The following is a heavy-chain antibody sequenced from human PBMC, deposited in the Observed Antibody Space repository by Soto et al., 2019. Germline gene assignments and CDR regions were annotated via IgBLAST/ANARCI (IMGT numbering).Heavy chain of an antibody. CDR3: ARVPRYTSDIVQVPAVMYEDWFVP. D-gene: IGHD2-8*01. V-gene: IGHV1-3*04. Sequence: QAQLVQSGAEVKKPGASVKLSCKASGYSFSKYAVQWVRQAPGQSLEWMGWIHTGDGDTKFSQKFHDRVTITSDTSATTVYMELSSLRSEDTAIYYCARVPRYTSDIVQVPAVMYEDWFVPWGQGTLVTVSS. CDR2: IHTGDGDT. J-gene: IGHJ5*02. CDR1: GYSFSKYA.